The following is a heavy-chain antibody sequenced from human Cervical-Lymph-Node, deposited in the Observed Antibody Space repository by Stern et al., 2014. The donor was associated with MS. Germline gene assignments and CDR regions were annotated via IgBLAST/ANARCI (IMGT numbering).Heavy chain of an antibody. V-gene: IGHV3-23*01. Sequence: EVQLLQSGGGLVQPGGSLRLSCAASGFTFSSYAMTWVRQSPGKGLEWVSAIGGSGDDTYYAASVKGRFIISRDNSKNTVSLQMNSLRTEDTAIYYCAKRSVTIDPWGQGTLVTVSS. CDR2: IGGSGDDT. CDR1: GFTFSSYA. J-gene: IGHJ5*02. D-gene: IGHD5-24*01. CDR3: AKRSVTIDP.